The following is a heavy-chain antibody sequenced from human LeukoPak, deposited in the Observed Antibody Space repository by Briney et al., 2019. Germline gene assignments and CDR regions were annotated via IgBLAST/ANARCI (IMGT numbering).Heavy chain of an antibody. CDR3: ARGTRTRKHSKTPPDAFDI. Sequence: GASVKVSCKASGYTFTGYYMHWVRQAPGQGLEWMGWINPNSGGTNYAQKFQGRVTMTRNTSISTAYMELSSLRSEDTAVYYCARGTRTRKHSKTPPDAFDIWGQGTMVTVSS. J-gene: IGHJ3*02. CDR1: GYTFTGYY. D-gene: IGHD6-13*01. V-gene: IGHV1-2*02. CDR2: INPNSGGT.